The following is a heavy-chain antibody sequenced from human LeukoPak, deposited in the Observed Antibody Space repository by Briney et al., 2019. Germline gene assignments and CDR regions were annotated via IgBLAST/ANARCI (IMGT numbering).Heavy chain of an antibody. V-gene: IGHV3-53*01. D-gene: IGHD2/OR15-2a*01. J-gene: IGHJ4*02. CDR1: GFTVSNKY. Sequence: GGSLRLSCAASGFTVSNKYMNWVRQAPGKGLEWVSIIYSGGSTYYADSVKGRFTISRDNSKNTLHLQMNSVRAEDTAVYYCARVRSASFDEYFFDSWGQGTLVTVSS. CDR3: ARVRSASFDEYFFDS. CDR2: IYSGGST.